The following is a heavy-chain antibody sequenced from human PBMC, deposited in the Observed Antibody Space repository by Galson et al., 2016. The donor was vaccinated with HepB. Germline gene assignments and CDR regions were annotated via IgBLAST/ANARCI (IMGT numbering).Heavy chain of an antibody. V-gene: IGHV1-18*01. CDR3: VRAFKSGAPDLFDP. J-gene: IGHJ5*02. CDR2: INTYNGDT. D-gene: IGHD1-26*01. Sequence: SVKVSCKASGYSFLSYGISWVRQAPGQGLEWMGWINTYNGDTSYAQSLRGRVTMTTDTSTTTAYMELKSLRSDDTAMYYCVRAFKSGAPDLFDPWGQGTLVTASS. CDR1: GYSFLSYG.